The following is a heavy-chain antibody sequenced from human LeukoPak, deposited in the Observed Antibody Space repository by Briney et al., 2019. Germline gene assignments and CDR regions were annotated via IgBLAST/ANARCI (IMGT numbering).Heavy chain of an antibody. J-gene: IGHJ4*02. CDR1: GFTVSGVY. CDR3: ARRGGGDSDYYFDY. V-gene: IGHV3-64*01. Sequence: GGSLRLSCAASGFTVSGVYMSWVRQAPGKGLEYVSAISGDGDNTFYANSVKGRFTISRDNSKNTLYLQMGSLRAEDMAVYYCARRGGGDSDYYFDYWGQGTLVTVSS. D-gene: IGHD4-17*01. CDR2: ISGDGDNT.